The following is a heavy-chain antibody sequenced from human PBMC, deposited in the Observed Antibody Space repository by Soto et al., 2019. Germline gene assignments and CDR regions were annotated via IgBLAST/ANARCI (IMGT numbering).Heavy chain of an antibody. CDR3: ARGSGIVALPGELEDVNYDF. CDR1: GQSFSGHS. CDR2: ISESGST. D-gene: IGHD1-1*01. J-gene: IGHJ4*02. Sequence: QVQLQQWGAGLVKPSETLSLSCAVYGQSFSGHSWAWIRQPPGKGLEWIGEISESGSTYYNPSLKRRVTMATGTSKNQFSLKLSSVTAADTAAYFCARGSGIVALPGELEDVNYDFWGQGTLVNVSS. V-gene: IGHV4-34*01.